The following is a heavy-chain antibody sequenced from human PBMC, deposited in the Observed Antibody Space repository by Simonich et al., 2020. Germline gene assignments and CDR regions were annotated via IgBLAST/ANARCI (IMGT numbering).Heavy chain of an antibody. CDR1: GCSISSYY. CDR3: ARHKFWGEVVTAIPGYWYFDL. Sequence: QVQLQESGPGLVKPSETLSLTCTVSGCSISSYYWSWIRQPPGKGLEWIGYIYYSGSTNYNPSLKSRVTISVDTSKNQFSLKLSSVTAADTAVYYCARHKFWGEVVTAIPGYWYFDLWGRGTLVTVSS. D-gene: IGHD2-21*02. CDR2: IYYSGST. V-gene: IGHV4-59*08. J-gene: IGHJ2*01.